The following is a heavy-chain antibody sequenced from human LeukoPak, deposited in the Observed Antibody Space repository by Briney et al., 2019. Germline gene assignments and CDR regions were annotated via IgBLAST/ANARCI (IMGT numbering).Heavy chain of an antibody. CDR1: GGSLSGYY. V-gene: IGHV4-34*01. CDR2: IKHSGST. Sequence: SETLSLTCAVYGGSLSGYYWSWIRQPPGNGLEWIGEIKHSGSTNYNPSLKSRVTISVDTSKNQFSLKLSSVTAADTAVYYCARHIGYCSSTSCSLNWFDPWGQGTLVTVSS. CDR3: ARHIGYCSSTSCSLNWFDP. D-gene: IGHD2-2*01. J-gene: IGHJ5*02.